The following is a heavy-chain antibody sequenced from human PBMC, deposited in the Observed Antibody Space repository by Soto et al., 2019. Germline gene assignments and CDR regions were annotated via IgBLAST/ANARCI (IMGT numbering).Heavy chain of an antibody. D-gene: IGHD6-19*01. Sequence: SLTGTVSGGXITNYYWSWIRLPAGKGLEWIGRIYCNGSNNYNPSLKSRVTMSVDTSKNQFSLKLTSVTAADTAVYYCARIGYSSGWYRWFGPWGQGTLVTVSS. CDR3: ARIGYSSGWYRWFGP. V-gene: IGHV4-4*07. J-gene: IGHJ5*02. CDR1: GGXITNYY. CDR2: IYCNGSN.